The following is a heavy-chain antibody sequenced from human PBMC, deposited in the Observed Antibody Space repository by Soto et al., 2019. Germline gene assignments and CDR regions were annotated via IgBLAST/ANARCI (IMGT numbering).Heavy chain of an antibody. D-gene: IGHD6-13*01. Sequence: PSETLSLTCAVYGGSFSGYYWSWIRQPPGKGLEWIGEINHSGSTNYNPSLKSRVTISVDTSKNQFSLKLSSVTAADTAVYYCAFDPAAGYYYYGMDVWGQGTTVTVSS. V-gene: IGHV4-34*01. CDR2: INHSGST. J-gene: IGHJ6*02. CDR1: GGSFSGYY. CDR3: AFDPAAGYYYYGMDV.